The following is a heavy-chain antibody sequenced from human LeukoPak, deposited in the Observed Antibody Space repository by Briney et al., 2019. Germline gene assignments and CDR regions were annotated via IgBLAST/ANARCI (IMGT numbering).Heavy chain of an antibody. CDR3: ARQIIGYYYMDV. Sequence: GESLKISCKGSGYSFTSYWIGWVRQMPGKGLEWMGIIYPGDSDTRYSPSFQGQVTISVDKSISTAYLQWSSLKASDTAIYYCARQIIGYYYMDVWGKGNPGHRLL. CDR1: GYSFTSYW. CDR2: IYPGDSDT. J-gene: IGHJ6*03. V-gene: IGHV5-51*01.